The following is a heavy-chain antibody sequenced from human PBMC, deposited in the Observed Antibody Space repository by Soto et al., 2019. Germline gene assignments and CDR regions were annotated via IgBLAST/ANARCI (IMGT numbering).Heavy chain of an antibody. Sequence: QVQLVESGGGVVQPGRSLRLSCAASGFTFSSYGMHWVRQAPGKGLEWVAGIWYDGSNKYYADSVKGRFTISRDNSKNTLYLQMNSLRAEDTAVYYCARDSSNLGELSSLGYWGQGTLVTVSS. V-gene: IGHV3-33*01. CDR2: IWYDGSNK. J-gene: IGHJ4*02. CDR1: GFTFSSYG. CDR3: ARDSSNLGELSSLGY. D-gene: IGHD3-16*02.